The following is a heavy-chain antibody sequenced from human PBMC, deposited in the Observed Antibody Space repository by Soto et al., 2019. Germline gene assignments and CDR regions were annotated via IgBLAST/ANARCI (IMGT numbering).Heavy chain of an antibody. CDR3: AGRAGARYVGNSAYWGFDL. CDR1: GGTFSRYA. D-gene: IGHD3-16*01. Sequence: QVQLVQSGAEVKKPGSSVKVSCKASGGTFSRYAISWVRQAPGQGLEWMGGIIPLCGTTNYAQKFQGRVTITADKSTSTAYMELSSLRSEDTAVYYCAGRAGARYVGNSAYWGFDLWGRGTTVTVSS. J-gene: IGHJ2*01. V-gene: IGHV1-69*06. CDR2: IIPLCGTT.